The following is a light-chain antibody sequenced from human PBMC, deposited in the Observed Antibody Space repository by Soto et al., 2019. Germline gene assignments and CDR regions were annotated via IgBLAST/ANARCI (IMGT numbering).Light chain of an antibody. J-gene: IGKJ4*01. CDR1: QSVLYSSNNKNY. CDR3: QQYYSIPLN. CDR2: WAS. V-gene: IGKV4-1*01. Sequence: DIVMTQSPDSLAVSLGERATINCKSSQSVLYSSNNKNYLAWYQQKPGQPPKLLIYWASTRESGVPDRFSGSGSGTDFTLTITSLPPEPGAPYSCQQYYSIPLNSGGGTKVDIQ.